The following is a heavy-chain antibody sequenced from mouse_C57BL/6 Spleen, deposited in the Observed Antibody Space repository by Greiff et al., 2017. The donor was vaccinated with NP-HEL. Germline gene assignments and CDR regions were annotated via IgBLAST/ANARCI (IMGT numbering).Heavy chain of an antibody. CDR1: GYTFTSYT. J-gene: IGHJ2*01. Sequence: VQLQQSGAELVRPGASVKMSCKASGYTFTSYTMHWVKQRPGQGLEWIGYINPSSGYTKYNQKFKDKATLTADKSSSTAYMQLSSLTSEDSAVYYCARQVVAARFDYWGQGTTLTVSS. D-gene: IGHD1-1*01. V-gene: IGHV1-4*01. CDR2: INPSSGYT. CDR3: ARQVVAARFDY.